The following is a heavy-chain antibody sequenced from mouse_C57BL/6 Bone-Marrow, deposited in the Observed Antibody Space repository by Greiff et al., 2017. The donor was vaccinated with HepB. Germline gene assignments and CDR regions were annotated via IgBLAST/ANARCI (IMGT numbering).Heavy chain of an antibody. D-gene: IGHD3-3*01. CDR3: ARGGAVDY. J-gene: IGHJ2*01. V-gene: IGHV1-55*01. CDR2: IYPGSGST. CDR1: GYTFTSYW. Sequence: QVQLQQPGAELVKPGASVKMSCKASGYTFTSYWITWVKQRPGQGLEWIGDIYPGSGSTNYNEKFKSKATLTVDKSSSTAYMQLSSLTSEDSAVYYCARGGAVDYWGQGTTLTVSS.